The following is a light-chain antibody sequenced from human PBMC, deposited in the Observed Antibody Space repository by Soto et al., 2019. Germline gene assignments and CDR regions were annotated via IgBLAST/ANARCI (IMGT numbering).Light chain of an antibody. V-gene: IGKV1-5*03. CDR2: KAS. CDR1: QSISSW. Sequence: DIQMTQSPSTLSASVGDRVTITCRASQSISSWLAWYQQKPGKAPKLLIYKASSLESGVPSRFSGSGSGTEFTLTISSLQPDDFATHYCQHYNSYSITFGQGTRLEIK. CDR3: QHYNSYSIT. J-gene: IGKJ5*01.